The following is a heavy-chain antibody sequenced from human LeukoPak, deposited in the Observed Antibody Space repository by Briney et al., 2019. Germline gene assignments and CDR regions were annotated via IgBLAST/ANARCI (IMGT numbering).Heavy chain of an antibody. Sequence: ASVKVSCKASGYTFTSYVINWVRQATGQGLEWMGWMNPNSGNTGYAQKFQGRVTMTRNTSISTAYMELSSLRSEDTAVYYCARVGRAQWVVRGGRYIPSPKNWFDPWGRGTLVTVSS. D-gene: IGHD3-10*01. CDR2: MNPNSGNT. J-gene: IGHJ5*02. CDR3: ARVGRAQWVVRGGRYIPSPKNWFDP. CDR1: GYTFTSYV. V-gene: IGHV1-8*01.